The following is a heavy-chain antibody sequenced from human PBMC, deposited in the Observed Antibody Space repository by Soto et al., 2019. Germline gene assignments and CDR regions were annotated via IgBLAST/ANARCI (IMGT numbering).Heavy chain of an antibody. CDR1: GGTFSSYA. J-gene: IGHJ4*02. D-gene: IGHD4-17*01. V-gene: IGHV1-69*13. Sequence: ASVKVSCKASGGTFSSYAISWVRQAPGQGLEWMGGIIPIFGTANYAQKFQGRVTITADESTSTAYMELSSLRFEDTAVYYCARTMTTVDPSLDYWGQGTLVTVSS. CDR2: IIPIFGTA. CDR3: ARTMTTVDPSLDY.